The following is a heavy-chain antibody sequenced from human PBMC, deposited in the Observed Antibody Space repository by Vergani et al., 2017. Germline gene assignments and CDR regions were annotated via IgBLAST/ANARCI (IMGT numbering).Heavy chain of an antibody. D-gene: IGHD3-3*01. Sequence: QVQLQESGPRLVKPSETLSLTCAVSGYSISSDCHWGWIRQPPGKGLEWIGYIYYSGSTNYNPSLKSRVTISVDTSKNQFSLKLSSVTAADTAVYYCARVASSDFWSGYPERYFDYWGQGTLVTVSS. CDR1: GYSISSDCH. CDR2: IYYSGST. J-gene: IGHJ4*02. V-gene: IGHV4-61*01. CDR3: ARVASSDFWSGYPERYFDY.